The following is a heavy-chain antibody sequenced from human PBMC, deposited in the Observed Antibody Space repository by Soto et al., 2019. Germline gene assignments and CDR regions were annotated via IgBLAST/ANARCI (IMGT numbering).Heavy chain of an antibody. J-gene: IGHJ4*02. Sequence: QVQLVQSGAEVKKPGASVKVSCKASGYTFTSYAIHWVRQAPGQRLEWMGWINAGNGNTKYSQKFRDRVTITRDTSASPAYMALSRLRSEATAVYYCASDLGGWPDYWGQGTLVTVSS. CDR2: INAGNGNT. D-gene: IGHD1-26*01. CDR1: GYTFTSYA. V-gene: IGHV1-3*01. CDR3: ASDLGGWPDY.